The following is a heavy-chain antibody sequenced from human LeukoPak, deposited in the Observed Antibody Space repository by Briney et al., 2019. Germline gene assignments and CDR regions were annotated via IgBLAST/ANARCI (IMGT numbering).Heavy chain of an antibody. CDR1: GGSFSGYY. D-gene: IGHD3-10*01. J-gene: IGHJ4*02. V-gene: IGHV4-34*01. CDR3: ARSAYGSGSYYN. CDR2: INHSGST. Sequence: SETLSLTFAVYGGSFSGYYWSWIRQPPGKGLEWIGEINHSGSTNYNPSLKSRVTISVDTSKNQFSLKLSSVTAADTAVYYCARSAYGSGSYYNWGQGTLVTVSS.